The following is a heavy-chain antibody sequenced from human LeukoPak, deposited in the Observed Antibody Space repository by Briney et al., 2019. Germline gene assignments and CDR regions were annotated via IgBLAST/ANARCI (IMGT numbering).Heavy chain of an antibody. CDR1: GYSFTTSW. CDR2: IYPGDSDT. Sequence: GESLKISCKGSGYSFTTSWIGWVRQMPGKGLEWMGIIYPGDSDTRYSPSFQGQVTISVDKSISTAYLQWSSLKASDTAMYYCATARFCSGGACYAEHWGQGTLATVSS. V-gene: IGHV5-51*01. D-gene: IGHD2-15*01. CDR3: ATARFCSGGACYAEH. J-gene: IGHJ4*02.